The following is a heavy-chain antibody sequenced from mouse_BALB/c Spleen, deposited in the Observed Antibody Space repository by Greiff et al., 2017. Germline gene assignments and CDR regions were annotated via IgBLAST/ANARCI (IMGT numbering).Heavy chain of an antibody. D-gene: IGHD2-10*02. Sequence: LVKTGASVKISCKASGYSFTGYYMHWVKQSHGKSLEWIGYISCYNGATSYNQKFKGKATFTVDTSSSTAYMQFNSLTSEDSAVYYCARRKYGNYVGGAMDYWGQGTSVTVSS. CDR3: ARRKYGNYVGGAMDY. J-gene: IGHJ4*01. CDR1: GYSFTGYY. V-gene: IGHV1S34*01. CDR2: ISCYNGAT.